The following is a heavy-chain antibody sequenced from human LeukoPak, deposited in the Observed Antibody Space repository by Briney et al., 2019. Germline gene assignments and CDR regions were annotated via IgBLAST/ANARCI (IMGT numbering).Heavy chain of an antibody. J-gene: IGHJ4*02. Sequence: GGSLRLSCAASGFTFSTYSMNWVRQAPGKGLEWVSYIDRSGTNIKYADSVKGRFTISRDNAKNSLYLQMNSLRAEDTAVYYCVGDYGWSFDYWGQGTLVTVSS. CDR2: IDRSGTNI. V-gene: IGHV3-48*04. D-gene: IGHD2-8*02. CDR3: VGDYGWSFDY. CDR1: GFTFSTYS.